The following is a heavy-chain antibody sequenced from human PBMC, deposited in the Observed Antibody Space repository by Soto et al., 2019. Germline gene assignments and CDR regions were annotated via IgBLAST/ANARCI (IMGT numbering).Heavy chain of an antibody. Sequence: GGSLRLSCAASGFTFSNYVMSWVRQAPGKGLEWVSSISANGGSTYYTDSVKGRFSISRDNSKSTLYLQMNSLRAEDTAVYYCAADIVGAGPWGYWAQGSLVTVSS. V-gene: IGHV3-23*01. J-gene: IGHJ4*02. CDR2: ISANGGST. D-gene: IGHD1-26*01. CDR1: GFTFSNYV. CDR3: AADIVGAGPWGY.